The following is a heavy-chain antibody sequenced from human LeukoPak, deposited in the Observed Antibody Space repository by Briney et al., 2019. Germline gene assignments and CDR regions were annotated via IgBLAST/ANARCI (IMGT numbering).Heavy chain of an antibody. Sequence: GGSLRLSCAASGFTFSSYAMSWVRQAPGKGLEWVSAISSSGSGTYYPDSVKGRFTISRDNSKNTLFLQMNSLRVEDTAVYYCAKVVNSGYYYYFDYWGQGTLVTVSS. CDR3: AKVVNSGYYYYFDY. V-gene: IGHV3-23*01. CDR2: ISSSGSGT. D-gene: IGHD3-22*01. CDR1: GFTFSSYA. J-gene: IGHJ4*02.